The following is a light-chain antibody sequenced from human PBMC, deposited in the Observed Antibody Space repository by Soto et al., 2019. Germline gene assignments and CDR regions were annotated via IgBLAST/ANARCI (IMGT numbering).Light chain of an antibody. J-gene: IGKJ5*01. Sequence: EVDITQSPSTMSVSPGERVSLSCRASESVSSNLAWYQQKIGQAPRLLIYGASVRATGIPVRFSGSGAGTDFTLTIDNLEPEDFAIYYCHQRSNWPPITFGQGTRLEI. CDR1: ESVSSN. CDR2: GAS. V-gene: IGKV3-15*01. CDR3: HQRSNWPPIT.